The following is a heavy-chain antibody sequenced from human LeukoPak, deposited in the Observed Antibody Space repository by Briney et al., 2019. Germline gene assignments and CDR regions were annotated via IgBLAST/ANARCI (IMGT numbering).Heavy chain of an antibody. CDR3: ARGPPNWGYDY. CDR1: GYTFTSYD. J-gene: IGHJ4*02. Sequence: ASVNVSCKASGYTFTSYDFNWVRQATGQRAEWMGWMSPNSGDTGYAQKFQDRVTMTRNTSISTAYMELSSLRSDDTAAYYCARGPPNWGYDYWGPGTLVTVSS. CDR2: MSPNSGDT. D-gene: IGHD7-27*01. V-gene: IGHV1-8*01.